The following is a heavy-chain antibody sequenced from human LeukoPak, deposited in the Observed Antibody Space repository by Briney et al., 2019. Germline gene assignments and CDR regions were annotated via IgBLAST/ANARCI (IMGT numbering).Heavy chain of an antibody. J-gene: IGHJ5*02. CDR1: GFTFSSYA. D-gene: IGHD6-19*01. CDR3: AKDEQQWLETAYNWFDP. CDR2: ISGSGGST. Sequence: HPGGSLRLSCAASGFTFSSYAMSWVRQAPGKGLEWVSAISGSGGSTYYADSVKGRFTISRDNSKNTLYLQMNSLRAEDTAVYYCAKDEQQWLETAYNWFDPWGQGTLVTVSS. V-gene: IGHV3-23*01.